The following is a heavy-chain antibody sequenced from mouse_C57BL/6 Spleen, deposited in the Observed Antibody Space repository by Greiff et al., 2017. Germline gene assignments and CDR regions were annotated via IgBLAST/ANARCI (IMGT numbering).Heavy chain of an antibody. V-gene: IGHV5-6*02. D-gene: IGHD3-2*02. CDR3: ARHDGSGHWYYFDY. Sequence: DVKLVESGGDLVKPGGSLKLSCAASGFTFSSYGMSWVRQTPDKRLEWVATISSGGSYTYYPDSVKGRFTISRDNAKNTLYLQMSSLKSEDTAMYYCARHDGSGHWYYFDYWGQGTTLTVSS. J-gene: IGHJ2*01. CDR2: ISSGGSYT. CDR1: GFTFSSYG.